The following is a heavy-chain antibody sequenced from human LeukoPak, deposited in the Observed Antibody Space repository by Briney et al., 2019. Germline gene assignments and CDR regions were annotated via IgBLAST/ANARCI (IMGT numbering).Heavy chain of an antibody. J-gene: IGHJ4*02. Sequence: PSETLSLTCTVSGGSISRSSYYWGWIRPPPGKGLEWIGSIYYSGSTYYNPSLKSRVTISVDTSKNQFSLKLSSVTAADTAVYYCARHSHYGDLADYWGQGSLVTVSS. CDR3: ARHSHYGDLADY. V-gene: IGHV4-39*01. CDR2: IYYSGST. CDR1: GGSISRSSYY. D-gene: IGHD4-17*01.